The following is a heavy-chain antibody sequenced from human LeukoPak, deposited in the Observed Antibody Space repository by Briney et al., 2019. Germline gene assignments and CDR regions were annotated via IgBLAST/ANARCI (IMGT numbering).Heavy chain of an antibody. V-gene: IGHV1-2*02. Sequence: ASVKVSCKASGYTFTGYYMHWVRQAPGQGLEWMGWINPNSGGTNYAQKFQGRVTMTRDTSISTAYMELSRPRSDDTAVYYCATVVPAAMGWFDPWGQGTLVTVSS. D-gene: IGHD2-2*01. CDR1: GYTFTGYY. J-gene: IGHJ5*02. CDR3: ATVVPAAMGWFDP. CDR2: INPNSGGT.